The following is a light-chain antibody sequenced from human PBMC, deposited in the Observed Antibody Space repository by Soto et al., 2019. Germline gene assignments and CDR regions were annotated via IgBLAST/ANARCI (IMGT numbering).Light chain of an antibody. Sequence: LTQPASVSGSPGQSITISCTGTGSDVGGSKYVSWYQQPPGKAPRIIIYDVSDRPSGVSYRFSGSKSGNTASLTISGLQAEDEAEYYCGSYTIFNTMVFGGGTKVTVL. CDR3: GSYTIFNTMV. CDR2: DVS. V-gene: IGLV2-14*01. CDR1: GSDVGGSKY. J-gene: IGLJ3*02.